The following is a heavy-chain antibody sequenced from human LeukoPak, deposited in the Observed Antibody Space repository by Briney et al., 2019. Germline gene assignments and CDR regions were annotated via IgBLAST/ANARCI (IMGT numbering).Heavy chain of an antibody. V-gene: IGHV3-48*03. Sequence: GGSLRLSCAASGFTFSNYAMSWVRQAPGKGLEWVSYVSRSGTTIYYADSVKGRFTISRDNAKNSLYLQMNSLRAEDTAVYYCATYSTSSRAGFEYWGQGTLVTVSS. CDR2: VSRSGTTI. J-gene: IGHJ4*02. CDR3: ATYSTSSRAGFEY. CDR1: GFTFSNYA. D-gene: IGHD6-6*01.